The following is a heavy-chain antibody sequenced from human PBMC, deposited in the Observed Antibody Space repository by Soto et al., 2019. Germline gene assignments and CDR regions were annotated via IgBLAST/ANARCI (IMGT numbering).Heavy chain of an antibody. D-gene: IGHD2-15*01. CDR2: ISSYSGTI. CDR3: ARAGGGHCSGGSCYGFDI. V-gene: IGHV3-48*01. J-gene: IGHJ3*02. CDR1: GFTFSSYS. Sequence: GGSLRLSCAASGFTFSSYSMNWVRQAPGKGLEWISYISSYSGTIHYADSVKGRFTISRDNAKNSLYLRMNSLRAEDTAVYYCARAGGGHCSGGSCYGFDIWGQGTMVTVSS.